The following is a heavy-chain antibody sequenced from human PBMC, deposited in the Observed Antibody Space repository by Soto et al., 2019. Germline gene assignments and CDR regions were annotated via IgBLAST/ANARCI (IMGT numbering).Heavy chain of an antibody. V-gene: IGHV1-18*01. CDR3: AKSPRGAMATD. CDR1: GYTFINYH. CDR2: INTYNGMT. Sequence: QVQLVQSGGEVKKPGASVTVSCKASGYTFINYHITWVRQAPGQGLEWMAWINTYNGMTDYAQRSQGRVTMTRDTSTSTAYLELWNLGSDDTAVYVCAKSPRGAMATDWGPGTLVTVSS. J-gene: IGHJ4*02. D-gene: IGHD5-12*01.